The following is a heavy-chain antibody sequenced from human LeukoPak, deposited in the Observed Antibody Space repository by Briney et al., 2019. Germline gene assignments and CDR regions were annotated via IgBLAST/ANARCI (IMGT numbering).Heavy chain of an antibody. CDR1: GFTFSSYW. CDR2: IKQDGSEK. J-gene: IGHJ6*04. V-gene: IGHV3-7*01. D-gene: IGHD3-10*02. Sequence: GGSLRLSCGASGFTFSSYWMSWVRQAPGKGLEWVANIKQDGSEKYYVDSVKGRFTISRDNAKNSVYLQMNSLRAEDTAVYYCAELGITMIGGVWGKGTTVTISS. CDR3: AELGITMIGGV.